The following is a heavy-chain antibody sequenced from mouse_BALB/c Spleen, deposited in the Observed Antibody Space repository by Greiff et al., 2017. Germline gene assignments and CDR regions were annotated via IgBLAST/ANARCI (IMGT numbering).Heavy chain of an antibody. J-gene: IGHJ3*01. D-gene: IGHD2-3*01. CDR2: IWSGGST. Sequence: QVQLKESGPGLVQPSQSLSITCTVSGFSLTSYGVHWVRQSPGKGLEWLGVIWSGGSTDYNAAFISRLSISKDNSKSQVFFKMNSLQANDTAIYYCARKYDGYYGEFAYWGQGTLVTVSA. CDR1: GFSLTSYG. V-gene: IGHV2-2*02. CDR3: ARKYDGYYGEFAY.